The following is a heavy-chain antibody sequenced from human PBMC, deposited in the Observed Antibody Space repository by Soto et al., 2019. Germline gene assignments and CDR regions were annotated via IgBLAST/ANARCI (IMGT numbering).Heavy chain of an antibody. Sequence: ASVKVSCKASGYTFTSYGISWVRQAPGQGLEWMGWISAYNGNTNYAQKLQGRVTMTTDTSTSTAYMELRSLRSDDTAVYYCARVGVEDIVVVPAAISWGDYYYYYYMDVWGQGTTVTVSS. CDR2: ISAYNGNT. CDR1: GYTFTSYG. J-gene: IGHJ6*03. V-gene: IGHV1-18*01. D-gene: IGHD2-2*02. CDR3: ARVGVEDIVVVPAAISWGDYYYYYYMDV.